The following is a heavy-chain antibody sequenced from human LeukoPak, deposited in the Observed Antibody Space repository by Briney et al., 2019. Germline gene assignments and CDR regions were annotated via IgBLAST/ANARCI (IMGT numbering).Heavy chain of an antibody. V-gene: IGHV1-2*02. J-gene: IGHJ1*01. D-gene: IGHD4-17*01. CDR3: ASRVSGDSSTYVEYFQH. Sequence: ASVKVSCKTSGHTFTDYFVHWVRQAPGQGLEWMGWINPNSGGTNYAQKFQGRVTMTRDTSITTAYMDLGGLESDDTAAYYCASRVSGDSSTYVEYFQHWGQGTLVTVSS. CDR2: INPNSGGT. CDR1: GHTFTDYF.